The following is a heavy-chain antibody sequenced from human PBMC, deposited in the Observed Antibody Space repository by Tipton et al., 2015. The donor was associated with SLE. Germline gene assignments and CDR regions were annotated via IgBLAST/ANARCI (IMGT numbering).Heavy chain of an antibody. CDR1: GASFSGHY. V-gene: IGHV4-34*01. J-gene: IGHJ6*03. CDR3: ARGSPARPGYYYYYYMDV. CDR2: ISHAGGT. Sequence: TLSLTCAVYGASFSGHYWSWIRQPPGKGLEWIGEISHAGGTYYNPSLKSRVTISVDTSKNQFSLKLSSVTAADTAVYYCARGSPARPGYYYYYYMDVWGKGTTVTVSS. D-gene: IGHD2-2*01.